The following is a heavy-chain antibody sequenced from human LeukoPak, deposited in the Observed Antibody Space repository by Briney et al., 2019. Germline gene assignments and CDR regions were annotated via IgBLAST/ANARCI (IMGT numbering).Heavy chain of an antibody. V-gene: IGHV4-34*01. Sequence: SEPLSLTYAVYCGSVSCYYSSWIRQPPGKGREWIGEIKHSGSTNYKPSLKSRVTISVDTSKNQFSLKLSSVTAADTAVYYCASRGFDPWGQGTLVTVSS. CDR3: ASRGFDP. CDR2: IKHSGST. J-gene: IGHJ5*02. CDR1: CGSVSCYY.